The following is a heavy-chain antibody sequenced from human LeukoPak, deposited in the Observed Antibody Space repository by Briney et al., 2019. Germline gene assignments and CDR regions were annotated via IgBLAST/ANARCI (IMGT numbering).Heavy chain of an antibody. Sequence: PSETLSLTCTVSGGSISSSSYYWSWIRQPPGKGLEWIGEINHSGSTNYNPSLKSRVTISVDTSKNQFSLKLSSVTAADTAVYYCAREVGDATQRSAYYYYMDVWGKGTTVTVSS. V-gene: IGHV4-39*07. CDR1: GGSISSSSYY. CDR3: AREVGDATQRSAYYYYMDV. D-gene: IGHD2-15*01. J-gene: IGHJ6*03. CDR2: INHSGST.